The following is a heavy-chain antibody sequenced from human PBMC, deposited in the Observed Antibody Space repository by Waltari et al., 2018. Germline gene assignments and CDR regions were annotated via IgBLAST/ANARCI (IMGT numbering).Heavy chain of an antibody. J-gene: IGHJ4*02. Sequence: QVQLQQWGAGLLKPSETLSLTCAVYGGSFSGYYWSWIRQPPGKGLEWIGEINHSGSTNYNPSLKSRVTISVDTSKNQFSLKLSSVTAADTAVYYCARGVGYYYGSGRSNFDYWGQGTLVTVSS. CDR2: INHSGST. CDR3: ARGVGYYYGSGRSNFDY. CDR1: GGSFSGYY. V-gene: IGHV4-34*01. D-gene: IGHD3-10*01.